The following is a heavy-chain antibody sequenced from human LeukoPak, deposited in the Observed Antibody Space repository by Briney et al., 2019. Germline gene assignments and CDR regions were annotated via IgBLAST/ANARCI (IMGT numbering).Heavy chain of an antibody. J-gene: IGHJ4*02. CDR1: GFTFDDYA. CDR3: AKERGLTEYQLLPFDY. V-gene: IGHV3-9*01. CDR2: ISWNSGSI. Sequence: PGGSLRLSCAASGFTFDDYAMHWVRQAPGKGLEWVSGISWNSGSIGYADSVKGRFTISRDNSKNTLYLQMNSLRAEDTAVYYCAKERGLTEYQLLPFDYWGQGTLVTVSS. D-gene: IGHD2-2*01.